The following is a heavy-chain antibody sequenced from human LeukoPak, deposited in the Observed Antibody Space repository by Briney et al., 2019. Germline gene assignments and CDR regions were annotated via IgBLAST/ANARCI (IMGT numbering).Heavy chain of an antibody. D-gene: IGHD2-2*01. V-gene: IGHV4-31*03. CDR3: ARGSSSQLLSY. CDR1: GGSISSGGYY. Sequence: SETLSLTCTVSGGSISSGGYYWSWIRQHPGTGLEWIGYIYYSGSTYYNPSLKSRVTISVDTSKNQFSLKLSSVTAADTAVYYCARGSSSQLLSYWGQGTLVTVSS. J-gene: IGHJ4*02. CDR2: IYYSGST.